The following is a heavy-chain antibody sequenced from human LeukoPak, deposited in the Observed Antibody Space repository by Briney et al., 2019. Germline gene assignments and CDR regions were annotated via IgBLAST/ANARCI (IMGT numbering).Heavy chain of an antibody. V-gene: IGHV3-49*05. CDR2: IRSKAYDEST. Sequence: KPGRSLRLSCTASGFTFGDYAMSWFRQAPGKGLEWVGFIRSKAYDESTQYAASVKGRFSISRDDSKSIAYLHMNSLKTEDSAVYYCTRDSRIAAVYYFEYWGQGTLVTVSS. D-gene: IGHD6-13*01. CDR1: GFTFGDYA. CDR3: TRDSRIAAVYYFEY. J-gene: IGHJ4*02.